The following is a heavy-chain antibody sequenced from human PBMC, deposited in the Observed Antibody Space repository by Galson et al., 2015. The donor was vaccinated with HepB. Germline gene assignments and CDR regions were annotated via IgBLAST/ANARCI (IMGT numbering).Heavy chain of an antibody. CDR1: GGTFSSYA. Sequence: SVKVSCKASGGTFSSYAISWVRQAPGQGLEWMGGIIPIFGTANYAQKFQGRATITADESTSTAYMELSSLRSEDTAVYYCALDRKAAGTNYWGQGTLVTVSS. CDR3: ALDRKAAGTNY. J-gene: IGHJ4*02. CDR2: IIPIFGTA. V-gene: IGHV1-69*13. D-gene: IGHD6-13*01.